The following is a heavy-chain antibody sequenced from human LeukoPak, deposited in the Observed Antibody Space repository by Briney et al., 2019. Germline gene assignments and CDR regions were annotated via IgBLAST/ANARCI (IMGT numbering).Heavy chain of an antibody. D-gene: IGHD3-10*01. CDR2: ISYDGSNK. CDR3: AKGFQKLWFGESQEYFQH. Sequence: GGSLRLSCAASGFTFSSYGMHWVRQAPGKGLEWVAVISYDGSNKYYADSVKGRFTISRDNSKNTLYLQMNSLRAEDTAVYYCAKGFQKLWFGESQEYFQHWGQGTLVTVSS. CDR1: GFTFSSYG. J-gene: IGHJ1*01. V-gene: IGHV3-30*18.